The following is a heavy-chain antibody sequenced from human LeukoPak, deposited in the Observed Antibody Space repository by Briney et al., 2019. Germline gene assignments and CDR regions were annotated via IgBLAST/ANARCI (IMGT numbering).Heavy chain of an antibody. D-gene: IGHD3-3*02. CDR3: ASLNWHYHFMDV. J-gene: IGHJ6*02. CDR1: GFTVVRNY. V-gene: IGHV3-53*01. Sequence: GGSLRLSCAASGFTVVRNYMGWVRQAPGKGLEWVSVIYAGDTTYYTDSVKGRFTMSRDNSKNTVHLRMNSLRVDDTAVYYCASLNWHYHFMDVWGQGTTVIVSS. CDR2: IYAGDTT.